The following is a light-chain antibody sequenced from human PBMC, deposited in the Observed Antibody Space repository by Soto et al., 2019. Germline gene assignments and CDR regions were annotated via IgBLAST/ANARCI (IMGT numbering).Light chain of an antibody. CDR2: DNN. V-gene: IGLV1-44*01. J-gene: IGLJ1*01. Sequence: QSVLTQPPSASGAPGQRVTISWSGSASNIGRAPVNWYQQVPGTAPKLLIYDNNHRPSVVPDRFSGSKSGTSASLVISGLQSEDDAEYFCAGWDGSLKGFVFGTGTKLTVL. CDR1: ASNIGRAP. CDR3: AGWDGSLKGFV.